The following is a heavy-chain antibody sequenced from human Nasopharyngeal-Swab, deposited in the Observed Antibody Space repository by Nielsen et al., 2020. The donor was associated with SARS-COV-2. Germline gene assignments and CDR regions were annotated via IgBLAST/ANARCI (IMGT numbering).Heavy chain of an antibody. CDR2: INPNSGGT. V-gene: IGHV1-2*06. CDR1: GYTFIGYY. J-gene: IGHJ6*02. CDR3: ARSITMVRGVPKPSYGMDV. Sequence: ASVKVSCKASGYTFIGYYIHWVRQAPGQGLEWMGRINPNSGGTNYAQKFQGRVTMTRDTSISTAYMELSRLRSDDTAVYYCARSITMVRGVPKPSYGMDVWGQGTTVTVSS. D-gene: IGHD3-10*01.